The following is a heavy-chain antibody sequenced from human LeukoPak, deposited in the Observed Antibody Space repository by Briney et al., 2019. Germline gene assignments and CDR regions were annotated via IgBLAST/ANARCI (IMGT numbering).Heavy chain of an antibody. D-gene: IGHD3-10*01. J-gene: IGHJ6*03. Sequence: ASVKVSCKASGGSFSTYALSWVRQAPGQGPEWMGGVIPFFATAEYEQKFQGRVTITTDESTDTVYMELSSLRSEDTAVYYCATEGRIRGGLPHFYYIDVWGKGTTVTVSS. CDR2: VIPFFATA. CDR3: ATEGRIRGGLPHFYYIDV. V-gene: IGHV1-69*05. CDR1: GGSFSTYA.